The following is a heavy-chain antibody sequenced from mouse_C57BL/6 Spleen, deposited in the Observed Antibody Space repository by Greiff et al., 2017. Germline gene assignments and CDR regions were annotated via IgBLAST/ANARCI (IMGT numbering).Heavy chain of an antibody. J-gene: IGHJ3*01. CDR3: ARGGLTGTAWFAY. Sequence: EVHLVESGGGLVKPGGSLKLSCAASGFTFSDYGMHWVRQAPEKGLEWVAYISSGSSTIYYADTVKGRFTISRDNAKNTLFLQMTSLRSEDTAMYYCARGGLTGTAWFAYWGQGTLVTVSA. V-gene: IGHV5-17*01. CDR2: ISSGSSTI. D-gene: IGHD4-1*01. CDR1: GFTFSDYG.